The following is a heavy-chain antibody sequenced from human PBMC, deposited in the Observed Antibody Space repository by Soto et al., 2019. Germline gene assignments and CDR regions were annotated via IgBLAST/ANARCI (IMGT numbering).Heavy chain of an antibody. J-gene: IGHJ4*02. V-gene: IGHV5-51*01. CDR2: IYPGDSDI. CDR3: ARPYSSGWYYFDY. D-gene: IGHD6-19*01. CDR1: GYSFTSYW. Sequence: GESLKISCKASGYSFTSYWIAWVRQKPGKGLEWMGIIYPGDSDIKYSPSFQGQVTISADKSISTAYLQWSSLKASDTAMYYCARPYSSGWYYFDYWGQGTLVTSPQ.